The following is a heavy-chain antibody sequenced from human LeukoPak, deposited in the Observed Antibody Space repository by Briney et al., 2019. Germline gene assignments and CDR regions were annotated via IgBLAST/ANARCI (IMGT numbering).Heavy chain of an antibody. V-gene: IGHV1-69*05. J-gene: IGHJ6*03. CDR1: GGTFSSYA. CDR2: IIPIFGTA. D-gene: IGHD1-7*01. Sequence: SVKVSCKASGGTFSSYAISWVRQAPGQGLEWMGGIIPIFGTANYAQKFQGRVTITTDESTSTAYMELSSLRSEDTAVYYCARGRLELLPHFGYYYYMDVWGKGTTVTVPS. CDR3: ARGRLELLPHFGYYYYMDV.